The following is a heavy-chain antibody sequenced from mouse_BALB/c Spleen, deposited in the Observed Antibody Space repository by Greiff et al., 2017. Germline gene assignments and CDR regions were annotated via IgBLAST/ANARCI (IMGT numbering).Heavy chain of an antibody. D-gene: IGHD1-1*01. Sequence: EVQRVESGGGLVKPGGSLKLSCAASGFTFSSYAMSWVRQTPEKRLEWVASISSGGSTYYPDSVKGRFTISRDNARNILYLQMSSLRSEDTAMYYCATNYYGSSSWFAYWGQGTLVTVSA. CDR1: GFTFSSYA. CDR3: ATNYYGSSSWFAY. J-gene: IGHJ3*01. CDR2: ISSGGST. V-gene: IGHV5-6-5*01.